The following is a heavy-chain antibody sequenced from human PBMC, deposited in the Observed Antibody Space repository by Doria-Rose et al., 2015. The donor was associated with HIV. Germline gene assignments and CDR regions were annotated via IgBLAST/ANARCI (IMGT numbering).Heavy chain of an antibody. D-gene: IGHD6-13*01. CDR3: ARIKSSRWYHKYYFDF. CDR1: GVSLSSPGMG. J-gene: IGHJ4*02. Sequence: SGPVLVKPTETLTLTCTVSGVSLSSPGMGVSWMRQPPGKALEWLANILSDDERSYNTSLKSRLTISRGTSKSQVVLTMTDMNPVDTATYYCARIKSSRWYHKYYFDFWGQGTLVIVSA. V-gene: IGHV2-26*01. CDR2: ILSDDER.